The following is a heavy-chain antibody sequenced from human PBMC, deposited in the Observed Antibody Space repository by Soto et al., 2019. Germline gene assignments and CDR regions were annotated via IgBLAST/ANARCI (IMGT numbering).Heavy chain of an antibody. CDR3: ARMDVYYNYYGLDV. Sequence: QVTLKESGPVLVKPTETLTLTCSVSGFSLTNGRMGVSWIRQPPGKALEWLAHFFSDAERSYSTSMQSRLNMYKDSSGSQVVLTMTNMAPADTATYFCARMDVYYNYYGLDVWGHGIAVTVSS. J-gene: IGHJ6*02. CDR2: FFSDAER. V-gene: IGHV2-26*01. CDR1: GFSLTNGRMG.